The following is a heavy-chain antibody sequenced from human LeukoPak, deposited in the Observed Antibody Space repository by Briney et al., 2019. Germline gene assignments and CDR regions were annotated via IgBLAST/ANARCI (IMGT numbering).Heavy chain of an antibody. J-gene: IGHJ4*02. Sequence: SETLSLTCTVSGGSISSSSYYWGWIRQPPGKGLEWIGSIYYSGSTYYNPSLKSRVTISVDTSKNQFSLKLSSVTAADTAVYYCASWSLVVVIISYWGQGTLVTVSS. CDR2: IYYSGST. V-gene: IGHV4-39*07. CDR1: GGSISSSSYY. D-gene: IGHD3-22*01. CDR3: ASWSLVVVIISY.